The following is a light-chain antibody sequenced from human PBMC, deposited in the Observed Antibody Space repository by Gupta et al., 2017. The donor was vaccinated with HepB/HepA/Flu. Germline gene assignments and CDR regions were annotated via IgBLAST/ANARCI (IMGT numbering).Light chain of an antibody. V-gene: IGKV4-1*01. CDR1: QSVLFSSNNKNY. CDR3: QQYYSTPPA. CDR2: WAS. J-gene: IGKJ1*01. Sequence: VMTQPPESLPVSLGERATINCKSSQSVLFSSNNKNYLAWYQQKPGQPPKLLIYWASTRESGVPDRFSGSGSGTDFTLTISSLQAEDVAVYYCQQYYSTPPAFGQGTKVEIK.